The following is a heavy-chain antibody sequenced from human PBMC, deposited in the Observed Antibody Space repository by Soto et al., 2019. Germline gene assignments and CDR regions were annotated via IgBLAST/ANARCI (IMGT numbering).Heavy chain of an antibody. J-gene: IGHJ6*02. Sequence: SETLSLTCAVYGGSFSGYYWSWIRQPPGKGLEWIGEINHSGSTNYNPSLKSRVTISVDTSKNQFSLKLSSVTAADTAVYYCAAPKAVSSWTYYYYSMDVWGQGTTVTVSS. CDR2: INHSGST. V-gene: IGHV4-34*01. D-gene: IGHD6-13*01. CDR3: AAPKAVSSWTYYYYSMDV. CDR1: GGSFSGYY.